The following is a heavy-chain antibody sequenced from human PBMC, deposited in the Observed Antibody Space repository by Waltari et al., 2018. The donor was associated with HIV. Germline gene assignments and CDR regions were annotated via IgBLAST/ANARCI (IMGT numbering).Heavy chain of an antibody. J-gene: IGHJ4*02. Sequence: EVQLVESGGGLVQPGGSLRLSCIASGFTFSSYWMHWVRQAPGKGLVWVSRMNSEGSSTSYADSVKGRFTISRDNAKNTLYLQMNSLRAEETAIYYCARGDYGGNLPVYFDYWGQGTLVAVSS. V-gene: IGHV3-74*01. CDR3: ARGDYGGNLPVYFDY. CDR1: GFTFSSYW. CDR2: MNSEGSST. D-gene: IGHD4-17*01.